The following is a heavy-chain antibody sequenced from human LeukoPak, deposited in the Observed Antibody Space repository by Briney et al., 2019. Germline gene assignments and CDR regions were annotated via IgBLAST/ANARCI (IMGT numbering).Heavy chain of an antibody. V-gene: IGHV4-59*08. J-gene: IGHJ5*02. CDR1: GGSISRYY. D-gene: IGHD3-9*01. CDR3: ARHPPGLRYFDP. CDR2: IDHSGDT. Sequence: PSETLSLTCIVAGGSISRYYWSWIRQSPGKALEWIAYIDHSGDTNSNPSLKSRVTISVDPSKNQFSLRLHSVTAADTAFYYCARHPPGLRYFDPWGQGTLVTVSS.